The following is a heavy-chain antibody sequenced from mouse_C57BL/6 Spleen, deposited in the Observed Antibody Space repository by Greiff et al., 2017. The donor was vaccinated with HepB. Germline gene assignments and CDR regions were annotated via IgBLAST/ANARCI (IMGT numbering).Heavy chain of an antibody. D-gene: IGHD1-1*01. CDR2: IDPETGGT. V-gene: IGHV1-15*01. J-gene: IGHJ1*03. Sequence: QVQLQQSGAELVRPGASVTLSCKASGYTFTDYEMHWVKQTPVHGLEWIGAIDPETGGTAYNQKFKGKAILTADKSSSTAYMELRSLTSEDSAVYYCTRTRVACWYCDVWGTGTTVTVSS. CDR1: GYTFTDYE. CDR3: TRTRVACWYCDV.